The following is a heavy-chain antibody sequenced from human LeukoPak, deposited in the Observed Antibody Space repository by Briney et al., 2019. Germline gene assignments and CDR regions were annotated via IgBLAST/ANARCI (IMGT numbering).Heavy chain of an antibody. CDR1: GFTFSSYW. CDR2: IKQDGSEE. D-gene: IGHD3-10*01. J-gene: IGHJ6*03. Sequence: GGSLRLSGAASGFTFSSYWMTWVRQAPGKGLEGVANIKQDGSEEYYVDSVKGRFTISRDNAKNSLYLQMNSLSAEDTALYYCARAGRTGSGSYGRYYYYMDVWGKGTTVTVSS. V-gene: IGHV3-7*03. CDR3: ARAGRTGSGSYGRYYYYMDV.